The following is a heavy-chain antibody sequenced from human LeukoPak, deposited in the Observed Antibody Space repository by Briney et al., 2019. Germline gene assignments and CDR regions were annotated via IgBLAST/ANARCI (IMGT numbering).Heavy chain of an antibody. CDR2: VHPNDGST. CDR3: ARDYWGSYNWFDP. V-gene: IGHV1-46*01. CDR1: GYIFISYY. J-gene: IGHJ5*02. D-gene: IGHD2-8*02. Sequence: ASVKVSCKASGYIFISYYMHWVRQAPGQGLEWMGLVHPNDGSTRYAQKFQGRDTMTRDTSTTTVYMELSSLTSEDTAMYYCARDYWGSYNWFDPWGQGTLVTVSS.